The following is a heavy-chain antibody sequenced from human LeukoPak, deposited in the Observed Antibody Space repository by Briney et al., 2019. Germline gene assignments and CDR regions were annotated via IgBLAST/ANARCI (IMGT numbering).Heavy chain of an antibody. CDR3: ARGGLGVITSRYYYMDV. CDR2: IYTSGST. V-gene: IGHV4-61*02. Sequence: ASETLSLTCTVSGGSISSGSYYWSWIRQPAGKGLEWIGRIYTSGSTNYNPSLKSRVTISVDTSKNQFSLKLSSVTAADTAVYYCARGGLGVITSRYYYMDVWGKGTTVTISS. CDR1: GGSISSGSYY. D-gene: IGHD3-22*01. J-gene: IGHJ6*03.